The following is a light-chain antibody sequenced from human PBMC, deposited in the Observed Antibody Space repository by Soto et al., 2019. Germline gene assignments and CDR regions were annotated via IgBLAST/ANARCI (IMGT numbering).Light chain of an antibody. V-gene: IGKV3-15*01. CDR2: GAS. J-gene: IGKJ4*01. Sequence: EIVMTQSPATLSVSPGERVTLSCRASQSVSSNLGWYQQKPGQAPRLLIYGASTRATGIPDRFSGSGSGTQFTPSISSLQSEDFGIYYCQQYNNWPPLNFGGGTKVDIK. CDR3: QQYNNWPPLN. CDR1: QSVSSN.